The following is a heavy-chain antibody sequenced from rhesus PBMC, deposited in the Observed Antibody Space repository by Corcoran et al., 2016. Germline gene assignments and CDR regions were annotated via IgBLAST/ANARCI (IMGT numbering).Heavy chain of an antibody. CDR2: IGGSWCTP. CDR1: GYSISSGYG. Sequence: QVQLQESGPGLVKPSETLSLTCAVSGYSISSGYGWSWIRQPPGKGLAGIGYIGGSWCTPHPTPSLKSRVTISQAPSKSPFSLELCSVTGADTAVYYCAGGGGGSWNPYWYFELWGPGTPITISS. CDR3: AGGGGGSWNPYWYFEL. V-gene: IGHV4-127*01. J-gene: IGHJ2*01. D-gene: IGHD6-25*01.